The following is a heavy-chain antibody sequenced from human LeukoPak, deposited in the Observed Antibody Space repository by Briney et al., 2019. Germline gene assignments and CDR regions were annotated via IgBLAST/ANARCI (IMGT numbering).Heavy chain of an antibody. D-gene: IGHD3-9*01. Sequence: GGSLRLSCAASGFTFSSYAMSWVRQAPGKGLEWVSAISGSGGSTYYADSVKGRFTISRDNAKNSLYLQMNSLRAEDTAVYYCARDKYDILTGIRQNWFDPWGQGTLVTVSS. CDR3: ARDKYDILTGIRQNWFDP. CDR2: ISGSGGST. CDR1: GFTFSSYA. J-gene: IGHJ5*02. V-gene: IGHV3-23*01.